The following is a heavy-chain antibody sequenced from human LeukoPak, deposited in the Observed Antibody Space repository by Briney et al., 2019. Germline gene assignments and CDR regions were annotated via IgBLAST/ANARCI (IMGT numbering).Heavy chain of an antibody. CDR1: GFTFSSYG. D-gene: IGHD1-26*01. J-gene: IGHJ4*02. V-gene: IGHV3-33*06. CDR2: IWYDGSNK. Sequence: PGGSLRLSCAASGFTFSSYGMHWVRQAPGKGLEWVALIWYDGSNKYYTDSVKGRLTITRDNSKNTLYLQMNSLRAEDTALYYCAKNLVGAAIFDYWGQGTLVTVSS. CDR3: AKNLVGAAIFDY.